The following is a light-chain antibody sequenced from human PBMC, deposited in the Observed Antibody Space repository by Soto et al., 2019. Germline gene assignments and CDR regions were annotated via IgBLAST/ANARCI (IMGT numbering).Light chain of an antibody. CDR2: EVT. CDR3: SSYAGNNNYV. V-gene: IGLV2-8*01. J-gene: IGLJ1*01. Sequence: QSVLTQPRSASGSPGQSVTFSCTGTSSDIGDYNYVSWYQQHPGKAPKLMIYEVTKRPSGVPDRFSGSKSGNTAPLTVSGLQADDEADYYCSSYAGNNNYVFGTGTKVTVL. CDR1: SSDIGDYNY.